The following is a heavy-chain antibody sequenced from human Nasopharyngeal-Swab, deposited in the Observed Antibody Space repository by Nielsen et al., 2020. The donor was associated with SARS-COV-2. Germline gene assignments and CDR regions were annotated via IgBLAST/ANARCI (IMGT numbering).Heavy chain of an antibody. CDR3: AGDQSDSSGYYYVNYYYYGMDV. Sequence: SETLSLTCTVSGGSISSSSYYWGWIRQPPGKGLEWIGSIYYSGSTYYNPSLKSRVTISVDTYKNQFSLKLSSVTAADTAVYYCAGDQSDSSGYYYVNYYYYGMDVWGQGTTVTVSS. V-gene: IGHV4-39*01. CDR2: IYYSGST. CDR1: GGSISSSSYY. D-gene: IGHD3-22*01. J-gene: IGHJ6*02.